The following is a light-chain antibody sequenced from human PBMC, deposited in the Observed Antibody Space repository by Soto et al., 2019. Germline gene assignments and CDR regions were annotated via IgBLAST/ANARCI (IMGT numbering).Light chain of an antibody. CDR2: AAS. CDR1: QSISNY. CDR3: QQSYGTPLT. J-gene: IGKJ4*01. V-gene: IGKV1-39*01. Sequence: DMEMTQSPPSLSASVGDRVTITCRASQSISNYLNWYQHKPGKVPKLLIYAASSLQSGVPTRFSGSVSGTDFTLTINSLQPEDFATYYCQQSYGTPLTFGGGTKIEIK.